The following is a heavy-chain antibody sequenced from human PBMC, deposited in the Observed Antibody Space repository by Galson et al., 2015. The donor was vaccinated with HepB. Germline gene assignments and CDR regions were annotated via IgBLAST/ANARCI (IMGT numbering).Heavy chain of an antibody. CDR3: AKDPLGSGWYFDY. V-gene: IGHV3-30*18. CDR1: GFTFSSYG. J-gene: IGHJ4*02. Sequence: SLRLSCAASGFTFSSYGMHWVRQAPGKGLEWVAVISYDGSNKYYADSVKGRFTISRGNSKNTLYLQMNSLRAEDTAVYYCAKDPLGSGWYFDYWGQGTLVTVSS. D-gene: IGHD6-19*01. CDR2: ISYDGSNK.